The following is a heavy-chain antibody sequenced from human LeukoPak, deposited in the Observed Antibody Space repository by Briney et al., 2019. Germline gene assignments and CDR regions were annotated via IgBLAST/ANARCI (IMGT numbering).Heavy chain of an antibody. CDR2: IRYDGSNK. CDR3: AKGSDSYKFYQYHYMDV. D-gene: IGHD5-18*01. J-gene: IGHJ6*03. Sequence: GGSLRLSCAASGFTFGSYGMHWVRQAPGKGLEWVTFIRYDGSNKYYADSVKGRFTISRDNSKNTLYLQMNNLRAEDTAVYYCAKGSDSYKFYQYHYMDVWGKGTTVTISS. V-gene: IGHV3-30*02. CDR1: GFTFGSYG.